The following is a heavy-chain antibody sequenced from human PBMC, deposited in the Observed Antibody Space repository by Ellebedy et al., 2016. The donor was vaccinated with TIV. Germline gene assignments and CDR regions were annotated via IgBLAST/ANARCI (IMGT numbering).Heavy chain of an antibody. CDR3: ATGRYCSGGSCYPLFAFDI. D-gene: IGHD2-15*01. J-gene: IGHJ3*02. V-gene: IGHV1-3*01. CDR1: GYTFTSYA. CDR2: INAGNGNT. Sequence: AASVKVSCKASGYTFTSYAMHWVRQAPGQRLEWMGGINAGNGNTKYSQKFQGRVTITRDTSASTAYMELSSLRSEDTAVYYCATGRYCSGGSCYPLFAFDIWGQGTMVTVSS.